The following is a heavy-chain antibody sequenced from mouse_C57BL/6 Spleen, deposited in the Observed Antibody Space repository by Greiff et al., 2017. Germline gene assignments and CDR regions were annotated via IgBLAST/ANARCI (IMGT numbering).Heavy chain of an antibody. Sequence: QVQVEKPGAGRGKRGGSVKMSCKASGYTFTSYWITWVKQRPGQGLEWIGDIYPGSGSTNYNEKFKSKATLTVDTSSSTAYMQLSSLTSEDSAVYYCAREGETGPYAMDYWGQGTSVTVSS. D-gene: IGHD4-1*01. CDR1: GYTFTSYW. V-gene: IGHV1-55*01. CDR3: AREGETGPYAMDY. CDR2: IYPGSGST. J-gene: IGHJ4*01.